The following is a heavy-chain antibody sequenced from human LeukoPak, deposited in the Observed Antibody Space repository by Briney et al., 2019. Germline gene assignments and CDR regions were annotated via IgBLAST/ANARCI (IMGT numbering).Heavy chain of an antibody. J-gene: IGHJ4*02. CDR1: GYTFTGYY. CDR2: INPNSGGT. D-gene: IGHD2-21*02. CDR3: ARGETATLAGVDY. V-gene: IGHV1-2*02. Sequence: GASVKVSCKASGYTFTGYYMHWVRQAPGQGLECMGWINPNSGGTNYAQKFQGRVTMTRDTSISTAYMELSSLRSEDTAVYYCARGETATLAGVDYWGQGTLVTVSS.